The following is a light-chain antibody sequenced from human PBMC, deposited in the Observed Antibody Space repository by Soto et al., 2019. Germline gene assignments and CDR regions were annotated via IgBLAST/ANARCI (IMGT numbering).Light chain of an antibody. CDR1: QSISSSY. Sequence: EIVLTQSPGNLSLSPGERATLSCRASQSISSSYLAWYQQNPGQAPRLLIYAASSRATGIPDRFSGSGSGTDFTLTISRLEPEDFAVYYCQQYGSSSYTFGQGTQLEIK. J-gene: IGKJ2*01. V-gene: IGKV3-20*01. CDR2: AAS. CDR3: QQYGSSSYT.